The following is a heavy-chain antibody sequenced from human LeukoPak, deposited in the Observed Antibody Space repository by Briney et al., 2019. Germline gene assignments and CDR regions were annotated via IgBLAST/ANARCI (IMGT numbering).Heavy chain of an antibody. D-gene: IGHD6-13*01. CDR3: ARPAGEQPLVPDYYYYYGMDV. CDR2: IWYDGSNK. CDR1: GFTFSSYG. V-gene: IGHV3-33*01. J-gene: IGHJ6*02. Sequence: WRSLRLSCAASGFTFSSYGMHWVRQAPGKGLEWVAVIWYDGSNKYYADSVKGRFTISRDNSKNTLYLQMNSLRAEDTAVYYCARPAGEQPLVPDYYYYYGMDVRGQGTTVTVSS.